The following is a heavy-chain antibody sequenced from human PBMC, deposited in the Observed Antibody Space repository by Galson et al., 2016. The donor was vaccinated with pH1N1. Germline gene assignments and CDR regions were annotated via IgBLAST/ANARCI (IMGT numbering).Heavy chain of an antibody. CDR2: VSFDGGDK. V-gene: IGHV3-30*18. D-gene: IGHD6-19*01. Sequence: SLRLSCAASGFTFSNYGIHWVRQAPGKGLEWVAVVSFDGGDKYYSASVKGRFIISRDDSKNTVYLRMNSLRPDDTAVYYCAKDRAVAGIDQYFEQWGQGTLVSVST. J-gene: IGHJ1*01. CDR1: GFTFSNYG. CDR3: AKDRAVAGIDQYFEQ.